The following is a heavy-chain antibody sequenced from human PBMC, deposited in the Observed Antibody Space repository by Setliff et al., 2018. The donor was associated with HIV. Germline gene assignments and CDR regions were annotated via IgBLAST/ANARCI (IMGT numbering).Heavy chain of an antibody. CDR3: ARERPAMEGWGDYVDY. CDR2: IYYSGST. J-gene: IGHJ4*02. Sequence: PSETLSLTCTVSGGSISSHYWSWIRQPPGKGLEWIGYIYYSGSTNYNPSLKSRVSISLDTSKNQFSLRLTSVTAADTAVYYCARERPAMEGWGDYVDYWGQGALVTVSS. V-gene: IGHV4-59*11. D-gene: IGHD5-18*01. CDR1: GGSISSHY.